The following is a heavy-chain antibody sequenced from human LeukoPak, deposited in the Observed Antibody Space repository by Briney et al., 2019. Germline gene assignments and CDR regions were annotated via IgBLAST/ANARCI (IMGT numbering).Heavy chain of an antibody. CDR3: ARGTLDYYYYYYMDV. CDR2: IYSGGST. J-gene: IGHJ6*03. V-gene: IGHV3-66*02. Sequence: GGSLRLSCAASGFSVSSNYTSWVRQAPGTGLEWVSVIYSGGSTYYADSVKGRFTISRDNSKNTLYLQMNSLRAEDTAVYYCARGTLDYYYYYYMDVWGKGTTVTVSS. CDR1: GFSVSSNY.